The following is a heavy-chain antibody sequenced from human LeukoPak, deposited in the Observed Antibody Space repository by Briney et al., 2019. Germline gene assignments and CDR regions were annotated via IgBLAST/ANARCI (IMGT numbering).Heavy chain of an antibody. J-gene: IGHJ4*02. D-gene: IGHD4-17*01. V-gene: IGHV3-23*01. CDR3: VPQETTVTTF. CDR1: GFTFSSYA. Sequence: GGSLRLSCAASGFTFSSYAMSWVRQAPGKGLEWVSVISGSGDRTSYADSVKGRFTISRDNSKNTLSLQMNSLRAEDTALYYCVPQETTVTTFWGQGTLVTVSS. CDR2: ISGSGDRT.